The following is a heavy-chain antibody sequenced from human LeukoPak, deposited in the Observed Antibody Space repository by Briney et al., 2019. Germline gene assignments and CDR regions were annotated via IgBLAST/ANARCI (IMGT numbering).Heavy chain of an antibody. CDR1: TFTFSTYS. CDR2: ITTSSSTI. D-gene: IGHD5-24*01. CDR3: ARDHNYAFDY. Sequence: GGSLSLSCAASTFTFSTYSMNWVRQAPGKGLEWVSYITTSSSTISYADSVKGRFTISRDSAKNSLYLQMNSLRDEDTAVYYCARDHNYAFDYWGQGTLVTVSS. J-gene: IGHJ4*02. V-gene: IGHV3-48*02.